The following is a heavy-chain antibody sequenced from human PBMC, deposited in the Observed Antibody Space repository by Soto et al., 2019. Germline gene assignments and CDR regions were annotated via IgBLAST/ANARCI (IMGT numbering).Heavy chain of an antibody. V-gene: IGHV3-23*01. Sequence: EVQLLESGGGLVQPGGSLRLSCAASGFTFSSFAMRWVRQAPGKGLGWVSAISGRGGSTYYADSVKGRFTISRDNSQNALYLPMHSLSAEDTAVYYCAKSWGGTAMDWRYFDSWGQGTLVTGSS. CDR1: GFTFSSFA. CDR3: AKSWGGTAMDWRYFDS. J-gene: IGHJ4*02. D-gene: IGHD5-18*01. CDR2: ISGRGGST.